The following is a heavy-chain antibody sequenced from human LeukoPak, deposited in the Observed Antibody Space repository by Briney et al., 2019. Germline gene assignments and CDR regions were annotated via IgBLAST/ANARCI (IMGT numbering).Heavy chain of an antibody. V-gene: IGHV3-21*01. CDR2: ISSSSTYI. Sequence: PGGSLRLSCAASGFTFTDYNMNWVRQAPGKGLEWVSSISSSSTYIYYADSVKGRFTISRDNAKNSLYLQMNSLRAEDTAVYYCARSYDYADGYFDYWGQGTLVTVSS. J-gene: IGHJ4*02. CDR3: ARSYDYADGYFDY. CDR1: GFTFTDYN. D-gene: IGHD4-17*01.